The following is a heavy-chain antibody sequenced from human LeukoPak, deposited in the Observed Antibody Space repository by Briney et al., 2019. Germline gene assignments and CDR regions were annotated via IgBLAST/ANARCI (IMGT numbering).Heavy chain of an antibody. D-gene: IGHD1-26*01. CDR3: ARRSQDYSGSYLADYYFDY. CDR2: IYYSGST. J-gene: IGHJ4*02. V-gene: IGHV4-59*08. CDR1: GGSISSYY. Sequence: PSETLSLTCTVSGGSISSYYWSWIRQPPGKGLEWIGYIYYSGSTYYNPSLKSRVTISVDTSKNQFSLKLSSVTAADTAVYYCARRSQDYSGSYLADYYFDYWGQGTLVTVSS.